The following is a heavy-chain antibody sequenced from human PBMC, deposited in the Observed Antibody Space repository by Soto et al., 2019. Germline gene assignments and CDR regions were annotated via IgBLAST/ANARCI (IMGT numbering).Heavy chain of an antibody. V-gene: IGHV3-66*01. J-gene: IGHJ6*02. D-gene: IGHD2-2*01. Sequence: PGGSMRLSCGAAEFNGGSNDMSWVRQEPGKGLEWVSVIYSGGSTYYADSVKGRFTISRDNSKNTLYLQMNSLRAEDTAVYYCARDFKYDFAYQLLPTWDYYYGMDVWGQGTTVTVSS. CDR2: IYSGGST. CDR1: EFNGGSND. CDR3: ARDFKYDFAYQLLPTWDYYYGMDV.